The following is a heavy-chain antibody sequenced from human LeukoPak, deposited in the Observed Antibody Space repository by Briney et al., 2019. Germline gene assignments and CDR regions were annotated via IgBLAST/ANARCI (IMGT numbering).Heavy chain of an antibody. CDR3: ARDSRGAFDI. Sequence: PSETLSHTCTVSGGSISSYYWSWIRQPPGKGLEWIGYIYYSGSTNYNPSLKSRVTISVDTSKNQFSLKLSSVTAADTAVYYCARDSRGAFDIWGQGTMVTVSS. CDR1: GGSISSYY. J-gene: IGHJ3*02. CDR2: IYYSGST. V-gene: IGHV4-59*01.